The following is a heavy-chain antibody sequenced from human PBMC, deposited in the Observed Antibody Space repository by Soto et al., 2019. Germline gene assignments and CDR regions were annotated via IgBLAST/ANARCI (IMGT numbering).Heavy chain of an antibody. CDR1: GFSLNTSGVG. D-gene: IGHD3-3*01. J-gene: IGHJ4*02. CDR3: AHFGGNDLWSGYPFDY. V-gene: IGHV2-5*02. CDR2: IYWDDEK. Sequence: QITLKESGPTLVKPTQTLTLTCTFSGFSLNTSGVGVGWIRQPPGKALEWLGLIYWDDEKRYNPSLKRRLTITKDYSKNQVVLTMTNMDPVDTAAYHCAHFGGNDLWSGYPFDYWGQGTLVTVSS.